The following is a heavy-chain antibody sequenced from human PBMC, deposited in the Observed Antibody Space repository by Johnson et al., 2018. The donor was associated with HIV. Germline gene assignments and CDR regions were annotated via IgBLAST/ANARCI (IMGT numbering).Heavy chain of an antibody. J-gene: IGHJ3*02. D-gene: IGHD3-22*01. CDR3: ARGFSDSSGYGYAFDI. Sequence: QVHLVESGGGVVQPGGSLRLSCAASGFTFSDYYMSWIRQAPGKGLAWVSYITGSGTVVYYADSVKGRFTISRDNAKNSLYLQMNSPRADDTAVYYCARGFSDSSGYGYAFDIWGQGTMVTVSS. CDR1: GFTFSDYY. CDR2: ITGSGTVV. V-gene: IGHV3-11*04.